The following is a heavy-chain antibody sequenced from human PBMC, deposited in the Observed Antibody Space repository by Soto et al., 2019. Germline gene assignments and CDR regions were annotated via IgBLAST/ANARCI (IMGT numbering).Heavy chain of an antibody. CDR3: AVGGYCSSTSCFRTYYYYGMDV. D-gene: IGHD2-2*01. CDR1: GFTVSSNY. V-gene: IGHV3-66*01. J-gene: IGHJ6*02. Sequence: PGGSLRLSCAASGFTVSSNYMSWVRQAPGKGLEWVSVIYSGGSTYYADSVKGRFTISRDNSKNTLYLQMNSLRAEDTAVYYCAVGGYCSSTSCFRTYYYYGMDVWGQGTTVTVSS. CDR2: IYSGGST.